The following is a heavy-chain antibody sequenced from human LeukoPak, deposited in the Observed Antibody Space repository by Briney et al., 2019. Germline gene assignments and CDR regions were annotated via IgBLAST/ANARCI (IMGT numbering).Heavy chain of an antibody. CDR2: IYHSGST. V-gene: IGHV4-38-2*02. Sequence: SETLSLTCTVSGYSISSGYYWGWIRQPPGQGLAWIGSIYHSGSTYYNPSLKSRVTISVDTSKNQFSLKLSSVTAADTAVYYCARESEDIGYGMDVWGQGTTVTVSS. CDR3: ARESEDIGYGMDV. D-gene: IGHD2-15*01. CDR1: GYSISSGYY. J-gene: IGHJ6*02.